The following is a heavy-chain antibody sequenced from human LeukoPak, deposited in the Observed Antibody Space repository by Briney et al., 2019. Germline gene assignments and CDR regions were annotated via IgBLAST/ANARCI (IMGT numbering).Heavy chain of an antibody. V-gene: IGHV1-8*03. CDR1: GYIFTNYD. CDR2: MNPKRGNT. Sequence: ASVKVSCKASGYIFTNYDVNWVRQAIGQGLEWMGWMNPKRGNTRYAQKFQGRVTITRNTSINTAYMELSSLRSEDTAVYYCVRGCTGLPILGGDDNFDQWGQGTLVIVSS. J-gene: IGHJ4*02. D-gene: IGHD2-8*02. CDR3: VRGCTGLPILGGDDNFDQ.